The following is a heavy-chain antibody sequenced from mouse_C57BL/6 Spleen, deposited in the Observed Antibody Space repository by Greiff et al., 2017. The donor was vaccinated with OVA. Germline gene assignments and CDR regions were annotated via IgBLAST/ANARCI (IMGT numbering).Heavy chain of an antibody. J-gene: IGHJ1*03. CDR1: GYSFTGYY. Sequence: EVQLQQSGPGLVKPGASVKISCKASGYSFTGYYMNWVKQSPEKSLEWIGEINPSTGGTTYNQKFKAKATLTVDKSSSTAYMQLKSLTSEDSAVYYCARKSPLYYGSGYFDVWGTGTTVTVSS. V-gene: IGHV1-42*01. CDR3: ARKSPLYYGSGYFDV. CDR2: INPSTGGT. D-gene: IGHD1-1*01.